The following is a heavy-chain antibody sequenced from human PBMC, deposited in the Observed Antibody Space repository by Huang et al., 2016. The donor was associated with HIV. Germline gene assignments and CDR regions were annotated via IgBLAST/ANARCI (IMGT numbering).Heavy chain of an antibody. CDR1: GGSLSGSY. J-gene: IGHJ3*02. D-gene: IGHD1-1*01. V-gene: IGHV4-34*01. Sequence: QVQLQQWGAGLLKPSETLSLTCAVYGGSLSGSYGSGLRRSPGKGLGWIGEINHSGSTNYNPALKSRLTISVDTSKNQFALKLSSVTAADTAVYYCARERMMSWLDDHDAFDIWGQGTMVTVSS. CDR2: INHSGST. CDR3: ARERMMSWLDDHDAFDI.